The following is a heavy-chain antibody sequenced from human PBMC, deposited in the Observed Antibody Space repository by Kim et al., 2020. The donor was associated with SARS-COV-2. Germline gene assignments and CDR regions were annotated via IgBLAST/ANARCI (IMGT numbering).Heavy chain of an antibody. J-gene: IGHJ2*01. D-gene: IGHD3-3*01. CDR2: IYYSGST. CDR3: ARDHREWLQYTANWYFDL. CDR1: GGSISSYY. V-gene: IGHV4-59*01. Sequence: SETLSLTCTVPGGSISSYYWSWIRQPPGKGLEWIGYIYYSGSTNYNPSLKSRVTISVDTSKNQFSLKLSSVPAADTAVYYCARDHREWLQYTANWYFDLWGRGTLVTVSS.